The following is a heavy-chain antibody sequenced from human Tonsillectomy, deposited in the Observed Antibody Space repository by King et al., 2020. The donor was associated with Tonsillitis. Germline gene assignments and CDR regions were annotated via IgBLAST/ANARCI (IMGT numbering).Heavy chain of an antibody. Sequence: VQLQESGPRLVMPSQTLSLTCTVSGDSISRGDDYWSWIRQSPGKGLEWIGYIYYSGSTYYNSSIKSRVTISINTSKTQFSLKIESVTVADTDVYYCARTDGSEIYLVPKWFYSWGQGIPVTVSS. CDR2: IYYSGST. D-gene: IGHD3-10*01. J-gene: IGHJ5*01. CDR3: ARTDGSEIYLVPKWFYS. CDR1: GDSISRGDDY. V-gene: IGHV4-30-4*08.